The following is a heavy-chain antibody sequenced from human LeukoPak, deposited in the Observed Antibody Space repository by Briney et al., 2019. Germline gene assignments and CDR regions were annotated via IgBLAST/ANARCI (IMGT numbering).Heavy chain of an antibody. CDR1: GGFFSSGNY. J-gene: IGHJ6*03. V-gene: IGHV4-39*01. D-gene: IGHD3-3*01. CDR2: IYYSGTT. Sequence: KPSETLSLTCSVSGGFFSSGNYWAWIRQPPGKGLEVIWTIYYSGTTFYNPSLGGRLTISLDASSNQFSLKLSSVTAADTAVYYCARNSNRSTYDSWSGLSSYYYYLDVWGKGTTVTVSS. CDR3: ARNSNRSTYDSWSGLSSYYYYLDV.